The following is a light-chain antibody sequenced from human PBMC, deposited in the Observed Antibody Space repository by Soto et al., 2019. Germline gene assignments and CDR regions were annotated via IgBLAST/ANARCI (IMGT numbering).Light chain of an antibody. V-gene: IGKV3-20*01. CDR1: QSVSSGY. CDR2: GAS. Sequence: EIVLTQSPGTLSLSPGERATLSCRASQSVSSGYLAWYQQKPGQAPRLLIYGASSRATGNPDRFSGSGSGTDFTLTISRLEPEDFAVYYCQQYGSSLFTFGPGNKVDIK. CDR3: QQYGSSLFT. J-gene: IGKJ3*01.